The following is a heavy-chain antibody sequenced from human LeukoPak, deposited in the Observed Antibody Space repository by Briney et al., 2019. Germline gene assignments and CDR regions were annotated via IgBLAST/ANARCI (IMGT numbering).Heavy chain of an antibody. Sequence: PSETLSLTCTVSGGSISSHYWSWIRQPPGKGLEWIGYIYYSGSTNYNPSLKSRVTISVDTSKNQFSLKLSSVTAADTAVYYCARVSRRLNYDILTGYPYYFDYWGQGTLVTVSS. J-gene: IGHJ4*02. CDR2: IYYSGST. CDR1: GGSISSHY. V-gene: IGHV4-59*11. CDR3: ARVSRRLNYDILTGYPYYFDY. D-gene: IGHD3-9*01.